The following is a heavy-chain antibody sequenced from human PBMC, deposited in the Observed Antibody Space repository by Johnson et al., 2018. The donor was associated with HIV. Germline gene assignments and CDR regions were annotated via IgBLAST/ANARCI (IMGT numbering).Heavy chain of an antibody. Sequence: VQLVESGGVVVQPGGSLRLSCAASGFTFDDYAMHWVRQAPGKGLEWVSLISWDGGSTYYADSVKGRFTISRDNSKNSLYLQMNSLGAEDTALYYCAKTYSGGWFDAFDIWGQGTLVTVSS. V-gene: IGHV3-43D*03. J-gene: IGHJ3*02. CDR1: GFTFDDYA. D-gene: IGHD6-19*01. CDR3: AKTYSGGWFDAFDI. CDR2: ISWDGGST.